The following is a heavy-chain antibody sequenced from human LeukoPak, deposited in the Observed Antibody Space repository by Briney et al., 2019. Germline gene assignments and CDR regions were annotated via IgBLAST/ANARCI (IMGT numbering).Heavy chain of an antibody. D-gene: IGHD3-22*01. CDR3: ARYYSSGFPNFDY. CDR2: IYTSGST. Sequence: SETLSLTCTVSGGSISNGSYYWSWIRQPAGKGLEWIGRIYTSGSTNYNPSLKSRVTISVDTSKNQFSLKLSSVTAADTAVYYCARYYSSGFPNFDYWGQGTLVTVSS. J-gene: IGHJ4*02. CDR1: GGSISNGSYY. V-gene: IGHV4-61*02.